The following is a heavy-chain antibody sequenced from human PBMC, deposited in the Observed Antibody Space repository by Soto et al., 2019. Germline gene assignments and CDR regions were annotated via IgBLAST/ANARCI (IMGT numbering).Heavy chain of an antibody. D-gene: IGHD4-17*01. CDR1: GFTFSSYG. V-gene: IGHV3-30*18. J-gene: IGHJ4*02. Sequence: PGGSLRLSCAASGFTFSSYGMHWVRQAPGKGLEWVALILYDGSNKYYADSVKGRFTISRDNSKNTLYLQMNSLRAEDTAVYYCAKDRGALRWSEEHYYSDYWGQGTMVTVSS. CDR2: ILYDGSNK. CDR3: AKDRGALRWSEEHYYSDY.